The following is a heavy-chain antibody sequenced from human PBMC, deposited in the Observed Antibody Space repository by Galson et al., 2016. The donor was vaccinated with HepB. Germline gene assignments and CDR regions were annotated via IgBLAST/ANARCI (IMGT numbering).Heavy chain of an antibody. J-gene: IGHJ6*02. CDR3: ARVRSGYSGYANPYYYGRDV. D-gene: IGHD5-12*01. V-gene: IGHV6-1*01. CDR2: TYYRSKWYN. CDR1: GDRVSSNSAT. Sequence: CAISGDRVSSNSATWNWIRQSPSRGLEWLGRTYYRSKWYNDYALSVKSRITINPDTSKNQFSLQLNSVTPEDTAVYYCARVRSGYSGYANPYYYGRDVWGQGTTVTVSS.